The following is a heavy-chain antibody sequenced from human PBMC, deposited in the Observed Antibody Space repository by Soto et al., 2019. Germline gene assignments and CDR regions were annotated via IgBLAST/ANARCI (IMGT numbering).Heavy chain of an antibody. D-gene: IGHD1-26*01. CDR2: IYSTGTT. Sequence: VHLQESGPGLVKPSETLSLSCTVSGGSISGHYWTWIRQSAGKELEWIGRIYSTGTTAYNPSLEGRITMSVDTSKNQFSLKLKSVTAADTAVYFCAREKDYYFSALDVWGQGTTVAVSS. CDR3: AREKDYYFSALDV. J-gene: IGHJ6*02. V-gene: IGHV4-4*07. CDR1: GGSISGHY.